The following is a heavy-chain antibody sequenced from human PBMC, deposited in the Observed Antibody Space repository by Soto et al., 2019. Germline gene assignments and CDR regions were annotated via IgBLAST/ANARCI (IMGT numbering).Heavy chain of an antibody. J-gene: IGHJ4*02. CDR2: IYHSGST. CDR3: ARVHGSSWYGEYYFDY. V-gene: IGHV4-30-4*01. D-gene: IGHD6-13*01. Sequence: SETLSLTCTVSGGSTSSGDYYWSRIRQPPGKVLEWIGYIYHSGSTYYNLSLKSRVTISVDTSKNQFSLKLSSVTAADTAVYYCARVHGSSWYGEYYFDYWGQGTLVTVSS. CDR1: GGSTSSGDYY.